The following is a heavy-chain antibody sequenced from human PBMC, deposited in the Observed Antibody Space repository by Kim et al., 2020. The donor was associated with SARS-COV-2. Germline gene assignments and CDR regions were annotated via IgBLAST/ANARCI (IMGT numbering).Heavy chain of an antibody. CDR3: AREAVAAAGYYGLDV. V-gene: IGHV3-66*01. CDR2: IYSGGTT. J-gene: IGHJ6*02. CDR1: GFIVSGNY. D-gene: IGHD6-13*01. Sequence: GGSLRLSCAASGFIVSGNYMSWVRQAPAKGLEWVSVIYSGGTTYYADSVKGRFTISRDNSKNTLYLQMSSLRAEDTAVYYCAREAVAAAGYYGLDVWGQGTTVTVSS.